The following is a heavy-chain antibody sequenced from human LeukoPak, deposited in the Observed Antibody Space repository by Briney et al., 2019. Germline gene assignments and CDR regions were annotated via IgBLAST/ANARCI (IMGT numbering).Heavy chain of an antibody. CDR3: ARVGYSSGWYRN. CDR1: GFTFSSYS. V-gene: IGHV3-21*01. Sequence: GGSLRLSCAASGFTFSSYSMNWVRQAPGKGLEWVSSISSSSSYIYYADSVKGRFTISRDNAKNSLYLQMNSLRAEDTAVYYCARVGYSSGWYRNWGQGTLVTVSS. CDR2: ISSSSSYI. D-gene: IGHD6-19*01. J-gene: IGHJ4*02.